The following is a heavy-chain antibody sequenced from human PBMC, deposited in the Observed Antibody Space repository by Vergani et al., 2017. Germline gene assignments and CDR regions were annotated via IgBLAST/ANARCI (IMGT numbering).Heavy chain of an antibody. D-gene: IGHD3-22*01. J-gene: IGHJ4*02. CDR3: ARYAYYYGSSGKNNFDY. CDR1: GFTFSSYS. CDR2: ISSIISYI. V-gene: IGHV3-21*01. Sequence: EVQLVESGGGLVKPGGSLRLSCAASGFTFSSYSMNWVRQAPGKGLEWVSSISSIISYIYYADSVKGRFTISRDNAKNSLYLQMNRLRAEDTAVYYCARYAYYYGSSGKNNFDYWGQGTLVTVSS.